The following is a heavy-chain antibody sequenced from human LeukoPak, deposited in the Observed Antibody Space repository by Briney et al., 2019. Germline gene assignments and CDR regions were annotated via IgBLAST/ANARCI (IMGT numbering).Heavy chain of an antibody. Sequence: GASVKVSCKASGYTFTGYYLHWVRQAPGQGPEWMGWINPNSGGTNYAQKFQGRVTMTRDTSISTAYMELSGLRSDDTAVYYCARCSTPHWIFDAFDIWGQGTMVTVSS. CDR2: INPNSGGT. D-gene: IGHD1-1*01. V-gene: IGHV1-2*02. CDR1: GYTFTGYY. CDR3: ARCSTPHWIFDAFDI. J-gene: IGHJ3*02.